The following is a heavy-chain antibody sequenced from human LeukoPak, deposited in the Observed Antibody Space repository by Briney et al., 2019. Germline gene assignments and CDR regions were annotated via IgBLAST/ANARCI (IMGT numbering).Heavy chain of an antibody. D-gene: IGHD5-24*01. CDR3: ARVPNKTKRRDGYNFCFDY. Sequence: PGGSLRLSCAASGFTFSSYSMNWVRQAPGKGLEWVAIIWYDGSNKYYADSVKGRFTISRDNAKNSLYLQMNSLRAEDTAVYYCARVPNKTKRRDGYNFCFDYWGQGTLVTVSS. V-gene: IGHV3-33*08. CDR1: GFTFSSYS. J-gene: IGHJ4*02. CDR2: IWYDGSNK.